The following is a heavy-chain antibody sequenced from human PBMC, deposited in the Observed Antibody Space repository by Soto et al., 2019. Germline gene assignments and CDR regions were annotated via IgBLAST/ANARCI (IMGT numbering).Heavy chain of an antibody. CDR2: IYYSGST. V-gene: IGHV4-59*08. CDR1: GGSISSYY. Sequence: SETLSLTCTVSGGSISSYYWSWIRQPPGKGLEWIGYIYYSGSTNYNPSLKSRVTISVDTSKNQFSLKLSSVTAADTAVYYCAVSSGSSYYYYYYMDVWGKGTTVTVSS. D-gene: IGHD3-22*01. J-gene: IGHJ6*03. CDR3: AVSSGSSYYYYYYMDV.